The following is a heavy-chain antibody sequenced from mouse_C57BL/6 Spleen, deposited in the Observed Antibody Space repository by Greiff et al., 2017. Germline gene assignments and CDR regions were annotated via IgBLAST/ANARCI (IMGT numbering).Heavy chain of an antibody. Sequence: QVQLQQSGAELVKPGASVKLSCKASGYTFTEYTIHWVKQRSGQGLEWIGWFYPGSGSIKYNEKFKDKATLTADKSSSTVYMELSRLTSEDSAVYFCARHKAYYGAHYFYAMDYWGQGTSVTVSS. J-gene: IGHJ4*01. V-gene: IGHV1-62-2*01. CDR1: GYTFTEYT. CDR2: FYPGSGSI. CDR3: ARHKAYYGAHYFYAMDY. D-gene: IGHD2-10*01.